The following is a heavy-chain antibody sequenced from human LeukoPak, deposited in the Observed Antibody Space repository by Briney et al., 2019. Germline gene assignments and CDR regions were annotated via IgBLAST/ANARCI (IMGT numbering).Heavy chain of an antibody. CDR2: MYHSGST. Sequence: SETLSLTCAVSDYSISSGYYWGWIRQPPGKGLEWIGSMYHSGSTSYSPSLKSRVTISVDTSKNQFSLKLTSVTAADTALYYCVRDRPAGSFDYWGQGTLVTVFS. V-gene: IGHV4-38-2*02. CDR3: VRDRPAGSFDY. CDR1: DYSISSGYY. J-gene: IGHJ4*02. D-gene: IGHD2-15*01.